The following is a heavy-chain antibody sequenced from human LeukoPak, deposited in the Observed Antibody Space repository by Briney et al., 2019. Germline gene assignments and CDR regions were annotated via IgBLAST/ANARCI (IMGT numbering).Heavy chain of an antibody. J-gene: IGHJ3*02. Sequence: GASVKVSCKASGYTFTGYYMHWVRQAPGQGLEWMGWINPNSGGTNYAQKFQGRVTMTRDTSISTAYMELSRPRSDDTAVYYCARAVDPSWEDAFDIWGQGTMVTVSS. CDR3: ARAVDPSWEDAFDI. D-gene: IGHD1-26*01. CDR2: INPNSGGT. V-gene: IGHV1-2*02. CDR1: GYTFTGYY.